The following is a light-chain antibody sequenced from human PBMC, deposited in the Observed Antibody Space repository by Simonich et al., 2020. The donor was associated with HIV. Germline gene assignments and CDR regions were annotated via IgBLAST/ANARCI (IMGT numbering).Light chain of an antibody. CDR2: SVG. J-gene: IGLJ2*01. CDR3: SSYTSSSVV. CDR1: SSDVGGYNY. Sequence: QSALTQPASVSGSPGQSITISCTGTSSDVGGYNYVSWYQQHPGKAPKLMIYSVGKRPSGVPDRFSGSKSGNTASLTISGLQAEDEADYYCSSYTSSSVVFGGGTKLTVL. V-gene: IGLV2-14*01.